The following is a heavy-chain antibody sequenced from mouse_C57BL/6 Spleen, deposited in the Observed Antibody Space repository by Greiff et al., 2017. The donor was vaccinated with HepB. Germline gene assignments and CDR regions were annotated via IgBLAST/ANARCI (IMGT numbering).Heavy chain of an antibody. J-gene: IGHJ3*01. D-gene: IGHD1-1*02. V-gene: IGHV1-64*01. Sequence: QVQLQQSGAELVKPGASVKLSCKASGYTFTSYWMHWVKQRPGQGLEWIGMIDPDSGSTNYNEKFKGKATLTVDKSSSTAYMQLSSLTSEDSAVYYSAGDFCGCCCFDYWGQGTLVTVS. CDR3: AGDFCGCCCFDY. CDR1: GYTFTSYW. CDR2: IDPDSGST.